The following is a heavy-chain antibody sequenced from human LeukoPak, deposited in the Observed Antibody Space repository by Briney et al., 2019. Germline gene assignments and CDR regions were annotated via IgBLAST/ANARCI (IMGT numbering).Heavy chain of an antibody. D-gene: IGHD1-26*01. J-gene: IGHJ4*02. CDR2: IYTSGST. CDR3: AKDASGSYLGFDY. CDR1: GGSISGGSYY. Sequence: SETLSLTCTVSGGSISGGSYYRSWIRQPAGKGLEWIGRIYTSGSTNYNPSLKSRVTISVDTSKNQFSLKLSSVTAADTAVYYCAKDASGSYLGFDYWGQGTLVTVSS. V-gene: IGHV4-61*02.